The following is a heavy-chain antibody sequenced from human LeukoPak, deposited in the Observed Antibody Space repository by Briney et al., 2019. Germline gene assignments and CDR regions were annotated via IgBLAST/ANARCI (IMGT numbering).Heavy chain of an antibody. V-gene: IGHV4-59*08. CDR3: ARIRRLRAFLPLDY. D-gene: IGHD5-12*01. CDR2: IYYSGST. J-gene: IGHJ4*02. CDR1: GGSISSYY. Sequence: PSETLSLTCTVSGGSISSYYWSWIRQPPGKGLEWIGYIYYSGSTNYNPSLKSRVTISVDTSKNQFSLKLSSVTAADTAVYHCARIRRLRAFLPLDYWGQGTLVTVSS.